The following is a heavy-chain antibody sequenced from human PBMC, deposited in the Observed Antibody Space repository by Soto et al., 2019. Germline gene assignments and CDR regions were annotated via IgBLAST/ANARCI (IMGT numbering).Heavy chain of an antibody. V-gene: IGHV3-23*01. CDR1: GFTFSSYA. CDR2: ISGSGGST. Sequence: EVQLLESGGGLVQPGGSLRLSCAASGFTFSSYAMSWVRQAPGKGVEWVSAISGSGGSTYYADSVKGRFTISRDNSKNTLYLQMNSLRAEDTAVYYCAFFYSSGWYGMDYWGQGTLVTVSS. D-gene: IGHD6-19*01. J-gene: IGHJ4*02. CDR3: AFFYSSGWYGMDY.